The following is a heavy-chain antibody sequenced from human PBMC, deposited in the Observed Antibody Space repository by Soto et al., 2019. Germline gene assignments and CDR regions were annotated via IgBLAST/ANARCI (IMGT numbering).Heavy chain of an antibody. CDR1: GYTFTGYY. CDR3: ARDPIGGIVVVPAAMMFDY. J-gene: IGHJ4*02. Sequence: QVQLVQSGAEVKKPGASVKVSCKASGYTFTGYYMHWVRQAPGQGLEWMGWINPNSGGTNYAQKLQGWVTMTRDTSISTAYMELSRLRSDDTAVYYCARDPIGGIVVVPAAMMFDYWGQGTLVTVSS. D-gene: IGHD2-2*01. CDR2: INPNSGGT. V-gene: IGHV1-2*04.